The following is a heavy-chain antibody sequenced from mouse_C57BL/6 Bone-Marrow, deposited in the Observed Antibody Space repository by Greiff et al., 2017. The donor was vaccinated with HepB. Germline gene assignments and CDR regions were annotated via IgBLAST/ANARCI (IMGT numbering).Heavy chain of an antibody. CDR1: GYTFTSYW. V-gene: IGHV1-55*01. CDR2: IYPGSGST. CDR3: AREGVYDYGDY. D-gene: IGHD2-4*01. J-gene: IGHJ2*01. Sequence: QVQLQQSGAELVKPGASVKMSCKASGYTFTSYWITWVKQRPGQGLEWIGDIYPGSGSTNYNEKFKSEATLTVDTSSSTAYMQLSSLTSEDSAVYYCAREGVYDYGDYWGQGTTLTVSS.